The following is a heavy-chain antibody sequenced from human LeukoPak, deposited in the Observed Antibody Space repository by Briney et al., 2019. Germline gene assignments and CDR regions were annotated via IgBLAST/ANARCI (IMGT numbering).Heavy chain of an antibody. Sequence: SETLSLTCTVSGGSISSYYWSWIRQPAGKGLEWIGRIYTSGSTNYNPSLKSRVTKSVDTSKNQFSLKLSSVTAADTAVYYCARDGDIVVVPAAISGMYYYYGMDVWGQGTTVTVSS. CDR3: ARDGDIVVVPAAISGMYYYYGMDV. D-gene: IGHD2-2*02. J-gene: IGHJ6*02. CDR1: GGSISSYY. CDR2: IYTSGST. V-gene: IGHV4-4*07.